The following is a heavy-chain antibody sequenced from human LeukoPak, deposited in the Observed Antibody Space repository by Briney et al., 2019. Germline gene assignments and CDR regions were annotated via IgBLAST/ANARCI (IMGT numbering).Heavy chain of an antibody. Sequence: GGSLRLSCAASGFTFSSYDMHWVRQATGKGLEWVSAIGTAGDTYYPGSVKGRFTISRENAKNSLYLQMNSLRAGDTAVYYCARSYCSSTSCPAPGAFGIWGQGTMVTVSS. CDR2: IGTAGDT. CDR3: ARSYCSSTSCPAPGAFGI. J-gene: IGHJ3*02. D-gene: IGHD2-2*01. CDR1: GFTFSSYD. V-gene: IGHV3-13*04.